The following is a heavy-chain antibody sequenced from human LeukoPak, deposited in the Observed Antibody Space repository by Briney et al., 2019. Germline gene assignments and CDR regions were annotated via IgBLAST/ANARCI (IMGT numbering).Heavy chain of an antibody. J-gene: IGHJ6*02. CDR1: GGSFSGYY. V-gene: IGHV4-34*01. CDR2: INHSGST. Sequence: SETQSLTCAVYGGSFSGYYWSWIRQPPGKGLEWIGEINHSGSTNYNPSPKSRVTISVDTSKNQFSLKLSSVTAADTAVYYCARYGSGSYWYYYYGMDVWGQGTTVTVSS. CDR3: ARYGSGSYWYYYYGMDV. D-gene: IGHD3-10*01.